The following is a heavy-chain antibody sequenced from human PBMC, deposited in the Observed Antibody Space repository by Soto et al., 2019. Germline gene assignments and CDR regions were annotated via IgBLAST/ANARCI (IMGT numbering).Heavy chain of an antibody. CDR3: AKEPRHRFSYGSTYAFDY. Sequence: PGGSLRLSCAASGFTFSSYAMSWVRQAPGKGLEWVSAISGSGGSTYYADSVKGRFTISRDNSKNTLYLQMNSLRAEDTAVYYCAKEPRHRFSYGSTYAFDYWGQGTLVTVSS. V-gene: IGHV3-23*01. CDR1: GFTFSSYA. J-gene: IGHJ4*02. CDR2: ISGSGGST. D-gene: IGHD2-2*01.